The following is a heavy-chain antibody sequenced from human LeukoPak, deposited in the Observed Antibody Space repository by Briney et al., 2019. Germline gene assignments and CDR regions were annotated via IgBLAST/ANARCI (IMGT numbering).Heavy chain of an antibody. D-gene: IGHD3-3*01. CDR1: GFIFSSYW. J-gene: IGHJ3*02. Sequence: GSLRLSNAASGFIFSSYWMSWVRQAPGKGLEWVANIKQDGSEKYYVDSVKGRFTISRDNAKNSLYLQMNSLRVEDTAVYYCARLRYYADGAAFDIGGQGTMVIVSS. V-gene: IGHV3-7*01. CDR2: IKQDGSEK. CDR3: ARLRYYADGAAFDI.